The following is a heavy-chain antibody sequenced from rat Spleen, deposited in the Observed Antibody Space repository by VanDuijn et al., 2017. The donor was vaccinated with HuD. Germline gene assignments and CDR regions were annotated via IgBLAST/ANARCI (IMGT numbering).Heavy chain of an antibody. CDR3: ARHFSPADYYSSFPVLY. V-gene: IGHV5-22*01. CDR2: ISYEGSGT. Sequence: EVQLVESGGGLVQPGRSLKLSCAASGFTFSDYYMAWVRQAPKKGLEWVASISYEGSGTYYRDSVKGRFTISRDNAKSTLYLQMDSLRSEDTATYYCARHFSPADYYSSFPVLYWGQGTLVTVSS. D-gene: IGHD1-2*01. J-gene: IGHJ3*01. CDR1: GFTFSDYY.